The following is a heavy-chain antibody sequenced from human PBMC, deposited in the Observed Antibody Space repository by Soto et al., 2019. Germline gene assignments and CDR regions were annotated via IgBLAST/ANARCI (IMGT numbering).Heavy chain of an antibody. CDR1: GGSISSISDY. D-gene: IGHD6-6*01. CDR3: ARGLGDSSSSCFDY. Sequence: SETLSLTCTVSGGSISSISDYWVWIRQPPGKGLEWIGSIHYSGRTYYNPSLKSRVTISQDTSKNQFSLKLSSVTAADTAVYYCARGLGDSSSSCFDYWGQGTQVTVSS. J-gene: IGHJ4*02. V-gene: IGHV4-39*01. CDR2: IHYSGRT.